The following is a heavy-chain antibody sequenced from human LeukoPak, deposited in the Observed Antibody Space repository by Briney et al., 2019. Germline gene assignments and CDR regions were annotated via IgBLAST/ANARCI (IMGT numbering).Heavy chain of an antibody. Sequence: SETLSLTCTVSGGSISSSSYYWGWIRQPPGKGLEWIGSIYYSGSTYYNPSLKSRVTISVDTSKNQFSLKLSSVTAADTAVYYCARTYSSSWEKYFQHWGQGTLVTVSS. J-gene: IGHJ1*01. CDR3: ARTYSSSWEKYFQH. CDR1: GGSISSSSYY. V-gene: IGHV4-39*07. CDR2: IYYSGST. D-gene: IGHD6-13*01.